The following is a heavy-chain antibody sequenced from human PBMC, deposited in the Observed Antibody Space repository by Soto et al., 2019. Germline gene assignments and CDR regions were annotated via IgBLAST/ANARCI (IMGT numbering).Heavy chain of an antibody. J-gene: IGHJ4*02. CDR1: GFAFNNYG. CDR3: AREDSIIIPAVSDF. CDR2: ISKSDYT. D-gene: IGHD2-2*01. V-gene: IGHV3-21*01. Sequence: GGSLRLSCTVSGFAFNNYGINWVRQAPGKGLEWVSSISKSDYTYYSDSVTGRFTISRGNAKNSVSLQMNTLRVEDTAVYYCAREDSIIIPAVSDFWGQGTLVTVYS.